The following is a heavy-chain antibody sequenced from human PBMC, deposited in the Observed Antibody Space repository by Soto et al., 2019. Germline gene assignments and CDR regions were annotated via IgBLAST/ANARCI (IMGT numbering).Heavy chain of an antibody. Sequence: GGPLRLSCAASGFTFSSYGMHWVRQAPGKGLEWVAVISYDGSNKYYADSVKGRFTISRDNSKNTLYLQMNSLRAEDTAVYYCAKAPSSRYYYYYMDVWGKGTTVTVSS. D-gene: IGHD6-6*01. J-gene: IGHJ6*03. CDR1: GFTFSSYG. V-gene: IGHV3-30*18. CDR2: ISYDGSNK. CDR3: AKAPSSRYYYYYMDV.